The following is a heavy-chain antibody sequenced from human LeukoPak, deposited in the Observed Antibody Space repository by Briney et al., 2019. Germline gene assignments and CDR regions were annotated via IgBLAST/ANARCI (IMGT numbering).Heavy chain of an antibody. CDR3: TRDTPGIAASVSGG. D-gene: IGHD6-13*01. J-gene: IGHJ4*02. CDR1: GFTVINNY. V-gene: IGHV3-53*01. CDR2: IYSGGNT. Sequence: GGSLRLSCAASGFTVINNYMNWVRQAPGKGLEWVALIYSGGNTHYADSVKGRFTISRDNSKNTLYLQMSSLRVEDTAVYYCTRDTPGIAASVSGGWGQGTLVTVSS.